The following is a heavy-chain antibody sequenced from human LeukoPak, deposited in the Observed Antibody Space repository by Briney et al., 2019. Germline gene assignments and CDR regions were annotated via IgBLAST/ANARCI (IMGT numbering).Heavy chain of an antibody. J-gene: IGHJ3*02. D-gene: IGHD3-3*01. CDR1: GGSISSNY. CDR3: ARGRFLDAFDI. Sequence: PSETLSQICSVSGGSISSNYWSWIRQPPGKGLEWIGYIYYSGSTKYKPSLKSRVTISVDTSKNQFSLKLSSVTAADTAVYYCARGRFLDAFDIWGQGKMVTVSS. CDR2: IYYSGST. V-gene: IGHV4-59*01.